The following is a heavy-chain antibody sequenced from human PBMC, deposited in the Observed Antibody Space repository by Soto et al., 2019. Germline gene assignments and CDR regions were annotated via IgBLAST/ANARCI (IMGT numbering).Heavy chain of an antibody. D-gene: IGHD5-12*01. CDR3: ARLRGIMPYGMDV. CDR2: LDPSDSYT. V-gene: IGHV5-10-1*01. J-gene: IGHJ6*02. CDR1: GYSFTSYW. Sequence: EVQLVQSGAEVKKPGESLRISCKGSGYSFTSYWISWVRQMPGKGLEWMGRLDPSDSYTNYSPSFQGHVTISADKSISSASVQWSSLKASDTAMYYCARLRGIMPYGMDVWGQGTTVTVS.